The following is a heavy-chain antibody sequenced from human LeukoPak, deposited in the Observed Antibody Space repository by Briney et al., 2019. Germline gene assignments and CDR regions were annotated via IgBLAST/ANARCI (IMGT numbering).Heavy chain of an antibody. CDR1: GYSFTSYW. V-gene: IGHV5-51*01. D-gene: IGHD3-9*01. CDR3: ARHPSSRAGEYYDILTGYYNYYYYYYMDV. Sequence: GESLKISCKGSGYSFTSYWIGWVRQMPGKGLEWMGIIYPGDSDTRYSPSFQGQVTISADKSISTAYLQWSSLKASDTAMYYCARHPSSRAGEYYDILTGYYNYYYYYYMDVWGKGTTVTVSS. J-gene: IGHJ6*03. CDR2: IYPGDSDT.